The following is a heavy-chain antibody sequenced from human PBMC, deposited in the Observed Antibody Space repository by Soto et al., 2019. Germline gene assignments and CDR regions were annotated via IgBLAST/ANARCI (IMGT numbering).Heavy chain of an antibody. D-gene: IGHD2-21*02. CDR3: VRGGSYCGGDCFDY. CDR1: EFTFSDYY. Sequence: QVQLVESGGGLVKPGGSLRLSCAASEFTFSDYYMSWIRQAPGKGLEWVSYISGSGTYTNYGDSVKGRFTISRDNAKNSLYLQMNSLRAEDTAVYYCVRGGSYCGGDCFDYWGQGTLVTGSS. CDR2: ISGSGTYT. V-gene: IGHV3-11*06. J-gene: IGHJ4*02.